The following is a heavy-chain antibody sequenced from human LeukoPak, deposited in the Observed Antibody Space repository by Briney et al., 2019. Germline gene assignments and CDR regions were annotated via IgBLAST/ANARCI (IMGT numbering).Heavy chain of an antibody. D-gene: IGHD1-26*01. J-gene: IGHJ6*02. CDR3: ARRPGGGSYPLGMDV. CDR1: GFTFSSYA. CDR2: ISSNGGST. V-gene: IGHV3-64*01. Sequence: GGSLRLSCAASGFTFSSYAMHWVRQAPGKGLEYVSGISSNGGSTFYANSVKGRFTISRDNSKNTLYLQMGSLRAEDTAVYYCARRPGGGSYPLGMDVWGQGTTVTVSS.